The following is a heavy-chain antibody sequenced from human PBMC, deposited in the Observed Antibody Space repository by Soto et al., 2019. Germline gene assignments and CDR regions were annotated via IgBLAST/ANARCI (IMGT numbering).Heavy chain of an antibody. Sequence: QVHLVESGGGVVQTGRSLRLSCAASGFTFSSYGMHWVRQAPGKGLEWVAVISYDGSNKYYADSVKGRFTISRDNSKNTLYLQMNSLRAEDTAVYYCAKDREQQLAYYYGMDVWGQGTTVTVSS. D-gene: IGHD6-13*01. CDR3: AKDREQQLAYYYGMDV. CDR1: GFTFSSYG. CDR2: ISYDGSNK. J-gene: IGHJ6*02. V-gene: IGHV3-30*18.